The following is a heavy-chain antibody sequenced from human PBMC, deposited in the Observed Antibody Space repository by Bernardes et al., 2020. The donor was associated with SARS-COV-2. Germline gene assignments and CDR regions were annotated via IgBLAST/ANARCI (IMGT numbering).Heavy chain of an antibody. D-gene: IGHD2-21*01. CDR3: AGERPTICALDV. J-gene: IGHJ6*01. CDR2: TNVKNAKT. V-gene: IGHV1-18*01. CDR1: GYSDSNFG. Sequence: ASVKVSCKASGYSDSNFGLPWVRQAPGKGLEWMGWTNVKNAKTKYAQKFQGRVTMSMETSTKTAYMQLRSLRSDDTALYYCAGERPTICALDVGGQGTTVTV.